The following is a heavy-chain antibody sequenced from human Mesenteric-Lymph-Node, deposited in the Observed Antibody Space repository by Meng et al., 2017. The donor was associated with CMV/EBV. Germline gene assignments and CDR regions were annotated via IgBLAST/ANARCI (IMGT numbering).Heavy chain of an antibody. V-gene: IGHV3-48*04. CDR1: GFTFSSYS. D-gene: IGHD2-2*01. J-gene: IGHJ6*02. Sequence: GGSLRLSCAASGFTFSSYSMNWVRQAPGKGLGWVSYISSSSSTIYYADSVKGRFTISRDNAKNSLYLQMNSLRAEDTAVYYCARAGSTSCYLGFDVCYYYGMDVWGQGTTVTVSS. CDR2: ISSSSSTI. CDR3: ARAGSTSCYLGFDVCYYYGMDV.